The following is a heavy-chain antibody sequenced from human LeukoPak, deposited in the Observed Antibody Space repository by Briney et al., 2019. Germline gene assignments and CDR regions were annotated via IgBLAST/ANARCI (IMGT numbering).Heavy chain of an antibody. Sequence: PSETLSLTCTVSGGSISSNTYYWGWIRQPPGKGLEWIGSVYYSGSTYYNPSLKSRVTISVDTSKHQFSLKLTSVTAADTAVYYCARSNLPYHYGSGSYYPFDYWGQGTLVTVSS. CDR2: VYYSGST. J-gene: IGHJ4*02. CDR3: ARSNLPYHYGSGSYYPFDY. V-gene: IGHV4-39*07. CDR1: GGSISSNTYY. D-gene: IGHD3-10*01.